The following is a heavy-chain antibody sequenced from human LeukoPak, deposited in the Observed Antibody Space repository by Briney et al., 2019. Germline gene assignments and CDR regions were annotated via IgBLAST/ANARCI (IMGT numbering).Heavy chain of an antibody. CDR3: ARVDRHFDWLRPPRWFDP. CDR1: GGSISSGGYY. V-gene: IGHV4-31*03. J-gene: IGHJ5*02. Sequence: SQTLSLNCTVSGGSISSGGYYWSWIRQHPGKGLEWIGYIYYSGSTYYNPSLKSRVTISVDTSKNQFSLKLSSVTAADTAVYYCARVDRHFDWLRPPRWFDPWGQGTLVTVSS. CDR2: IYYSGST. D-gene: IGHD3-9*01.